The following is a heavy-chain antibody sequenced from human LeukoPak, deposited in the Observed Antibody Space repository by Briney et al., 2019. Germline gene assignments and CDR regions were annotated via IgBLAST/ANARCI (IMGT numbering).Heavy chain of an antibody. J-gene: IGHJ2*01. CDR3: AKDGGVGSWYWYFDL. CDR1: GFTFSSYG. V-gene: IGHV3-30*18. D-gene: IGHD6-13*01. Sequence: PGGSLRLSCAASGFTFSSYGMHWVRQAPGKGLEWVAVISYDGSNKYYADSVKGRFTISRDNSKNTLYLQMNSLRAEDTAVYYCAKDGGVGSWYWYFDLWGRGTLVTVSS. CDR2: ISYDGSNK.